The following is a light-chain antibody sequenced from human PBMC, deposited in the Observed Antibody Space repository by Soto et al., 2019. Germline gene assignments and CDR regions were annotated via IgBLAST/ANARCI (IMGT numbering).Light chain of an antibody. CDR1: SSDVGGYNY. CDR3: SSYTSSSTLYV. V-gene: IGLV2-14*01. Sequence: QSALTQPASVSGSPGQSITISCTGTSSDVGGYNYVSWYQQHPGKAPKLMIYDVINRPSWVSNRFSGSKSGNTASLAIAGLQAEDDADYYCSSYTSSSTLYVFGTGTKVTVL. J-gene: IGLJ1*01. CDR2: DVI.